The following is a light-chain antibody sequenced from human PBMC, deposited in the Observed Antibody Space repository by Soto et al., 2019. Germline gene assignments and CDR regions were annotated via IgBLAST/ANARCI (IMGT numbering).Light chain of an antibody. CDR1: QSISSW. CDR2: KAS. J-gene: IGKJ1*01. Sequence: DIQMXQSPXTLSASVGXRVTITCRASQSISSWLAWYQQKPGKAPKLLIYKASSLESGVPSRFSGSGSGTEFTLTISSLQPDDFATYYCQQYNNYPWTFGQGTKV. V-gene: IGKV1-5*03. CDR3: QQYNNYPWT.